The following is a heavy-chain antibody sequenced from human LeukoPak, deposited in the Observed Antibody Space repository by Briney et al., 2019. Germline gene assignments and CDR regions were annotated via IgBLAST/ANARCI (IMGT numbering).Heavy chain of an antibody. CDR1: GGSISSYY. Sequence: SETLSLTCTVSGGSISSYYWSWIRQPPGKGLEWIGYIYYSGSTNYNPSLKSRVTISVDTSKNQFSLKLSSVTAADTAVYYCARSPGILLFCYFDYWGQGTLVTVSS. V-gene: IGHV4-59*08. CDR2: IYYSGST. CDR3: ARSPGILLFCYFDY. D-gene: IGHD2-21*02. J-gene: IGHJ4*02.